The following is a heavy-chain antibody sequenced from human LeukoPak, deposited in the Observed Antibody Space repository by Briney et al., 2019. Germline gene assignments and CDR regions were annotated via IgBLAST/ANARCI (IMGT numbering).Heavy chain of an antibody. D-gene: IGHD3-16*02. J-gene: IGHJ6*02. V-gene: IGHV3-7*01. CDR1: GFTLAFHY. Sequence: GGSLRLSCEASGFTLAFHYMSWVRQAPGKGLEWVANIKQDASEQYYVNSVKGRFIISRDNAKNSLYLQMNSLRPEDTAVYYCARDTRSLMDVWGQGTTVTVSS. CDR2: IKQDASEQ. CDR3: ARDTRSLMDV.